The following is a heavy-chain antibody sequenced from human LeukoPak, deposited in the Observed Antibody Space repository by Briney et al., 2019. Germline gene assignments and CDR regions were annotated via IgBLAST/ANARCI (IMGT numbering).Heavy chain of an antibody. Sequence: SETLSLTCTVSGGSISYYYWSWIRQAAGKGLEWIGRIDSSGNTNYNSSFKSRVTMSVDTSKNQLYLRLSSVTAADTAVYYCARDAGWNVDYWGQGTLVTVSS. CDR3: ARDAGWNVDY. D-gene: IGHD1-1*01. CDR2: IDSSGNT. V-gene: IGHV4-4*07. CDR1: GGSISYYY. J-gene: IGHJ4*02.